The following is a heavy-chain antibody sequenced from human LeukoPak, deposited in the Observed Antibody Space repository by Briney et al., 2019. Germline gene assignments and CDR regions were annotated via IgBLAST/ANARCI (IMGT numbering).Heavy chain of an antibody. D-gene: IGHD6-19*01. CDR1: GYSFTSYW. V-gene: IGHV5-51*01. J-gene: IGHJ4*02. CDR3: ARLPPSRIAVAGTFDY. CDR2: IYPGDSDT. Sequence: GESLKISCKGSGYSFTSYWIGWVRQMPGKGLEWMGIIYPGDSDTRYSPSFQGQVTISADKSISTAYLQWSSLKASDTAMYYCARLPPSRIAVAGTFDYWGQGTLVTVSS.